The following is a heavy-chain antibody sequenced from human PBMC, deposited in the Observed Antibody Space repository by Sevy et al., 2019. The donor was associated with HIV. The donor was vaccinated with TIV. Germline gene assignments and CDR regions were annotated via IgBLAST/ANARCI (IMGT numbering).Heavy chain of an antibody. Sequence: GGSLRLSCAASGFTFDDYAMHWVRQAPGKGLEWVSGISWNSGSIDYAGSVKGRFTFSRDNAKNSLYLQMNSLKAEDTALYYCAKDISRAGEYYGMDVWGQGTTVTVSS. CDR1: GFTFDDYA. CDR2: ISWNSGSI. CDR3: AKDISRAGEYYGMDV. J-gene: IGHJ6*02. D-gene: IGHD7-27*01. V-gene: IGHV3-9*01.